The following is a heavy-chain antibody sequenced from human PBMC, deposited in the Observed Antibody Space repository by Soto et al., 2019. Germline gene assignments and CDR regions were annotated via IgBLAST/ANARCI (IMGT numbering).Heavy chain of an antibody. CDR1: GYSFTSYS. CDR2: ISAYNGNT. D-gene: IGHD2-15*01. J-gene: IGHJ4*02. CDR3: ARAGRGGLLYYFDY. V-gene: IGHV1-18*01. Sequence: ASVKIYCETSGYSFTSYSISWVRQAPGQGLEWMGWISAYNGNTNYAQKLQGRVTMTTDTSTSTAYMELRSLRSDDTAVYYCARAGRGGLLYYFDYWGQGTLVTVSS.